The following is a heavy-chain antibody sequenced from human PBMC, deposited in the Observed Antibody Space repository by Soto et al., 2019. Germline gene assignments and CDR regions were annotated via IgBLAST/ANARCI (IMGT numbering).Heavy chain of an antibody. CDR1: GFTFSSYA. CDR3: ARSRFRIATGD. J-gene: IGHJ1*01. D-gene: IGHD2-21*01. CDR2: IGGSGGDT. V-gene: IGHV3-23*01. Sequence: GESLRLSCVGSGFTFSSYAMSWVRQPPGKGLGWVAMIGGSGGDTYYAESLKDQFIISRDNSKNTLYPEMNTLRVEDWAVYYCARSRFRIATGDWGQGTLVTVSS.